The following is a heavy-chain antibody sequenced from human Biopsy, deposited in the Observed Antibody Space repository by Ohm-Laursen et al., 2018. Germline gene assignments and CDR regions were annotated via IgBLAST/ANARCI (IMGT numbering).Heavy chain of an antibody. J-gene: IGHJ6*02. CDR3: ARDTRWSPYSMDV. CDR1: GFSFSDYH. V-gene: IGHV3-11*01. CDR2: ISGGGTI. Sequence: GSLRLSCAASGFSFSDYHMRWIRQDPGRGLEWVSYISGGGTIYYGDSMKGRVTISRDNAKNSLYLQMHSLRAEDTAVYYCARDTRWSPYSMDVWGQGTTVTVSS. D-gene: IGHD4-23*01.